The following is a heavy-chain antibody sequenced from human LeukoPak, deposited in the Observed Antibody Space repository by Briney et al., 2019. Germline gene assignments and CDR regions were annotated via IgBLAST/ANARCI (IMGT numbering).Heavy chain of an antibody. V-gene: IGHV1-2*02. Sequence: EASVKVSCKASGYTFTGYYMHWVRQAPGQGLEWMGWINPNSGGTNYAQKFQGRVTMTRDTSISTAYMELSRLRPDDTAVYYCARCLIDNYHSSGYALGWFDPWGQGTLVTVSS. CDR3: ARCLIDNYHSSGYALGWFDP. J-gene: IGHJ5*02. CDR2: INPNSGGT. D-gene: IGHD3-22*01. CDR1: GYTFTGYY.